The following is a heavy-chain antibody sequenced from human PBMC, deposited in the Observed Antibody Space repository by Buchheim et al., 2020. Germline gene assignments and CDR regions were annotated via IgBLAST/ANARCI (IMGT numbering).Heavy chain of an antibody. CDR2: IVPIFGST. J-gene: IGHJ5*02. CDR3: ATRYS. V-gene: IGHV1-69*01. D-gene: IGHD2-21*01. Sequence: QVQLVQSGAEVKKPGSSVKVSCKASGGTFRASDITWVRQAPGQGLEWMGGIVPIFGSTNFAQKFQGRFTVTADVSTGTQSMELISLTPDDTAVYYCATRYSWGQGTL. CDR1: GGTFRASD.